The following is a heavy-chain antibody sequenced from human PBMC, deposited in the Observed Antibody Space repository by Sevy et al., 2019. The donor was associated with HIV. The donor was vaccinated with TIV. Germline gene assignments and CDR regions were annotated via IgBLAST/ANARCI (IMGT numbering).Heavy chain of an antibody. CDR3: AKVLYDSSGYYYHDAFDI. CDR1: GFTFSSYA. V-gene: IGHV3-23*01. J-gene: IGHJ3*02. CDR2: ISGSGGST. Sequence: GGSLRLSCAASGFTFSSYAMSWVRQAPGKGLEWVSAISGSGGSTYYADSVKGRFTISRDNSKNTLYLQMNSLRAEDQAVYYCAKVLYDSSGYYYHDAFDIWGQGTMVTVSS. D-gene: IGHD3-22*01.